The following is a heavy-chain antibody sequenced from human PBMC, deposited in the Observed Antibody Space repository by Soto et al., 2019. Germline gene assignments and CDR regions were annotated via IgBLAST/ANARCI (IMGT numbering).Heavy chain of an antibody. D-gene: IGHD5-18*01. Sequence: EVQLVESGGGLVQPGGSLRLSCAASGFTFSSYWMSWVRQAPGKGLEWVANIKQDGSEKYYVDSVKGRFTISRDNAKNSLYLQMNSLRAEDTAVYYCARDGFGGYRLDNQYYFDYWGQGTLVTVSS. J-gene: IGHJ4*02. CDR1: GFTFSSYW. V-gene: IGHV3-7*03. CDR2: IKQDGSEK. CDR3: ARDGFGGYRLDNQYYFDY.